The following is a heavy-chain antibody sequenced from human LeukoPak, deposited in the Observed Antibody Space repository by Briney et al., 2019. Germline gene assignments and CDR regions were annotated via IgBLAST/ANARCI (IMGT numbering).Heavy chain of an antibody. V-gene: IGHV3-48*01. CDR1: GFTFSSYS. CDR2: ISSSGSTI. D-gene: IGHD6-13*01. Sequence: PGGSLRLSCAASGFTFSSYSMNWVRQAPGKGLEWVSYISSSGSTIYYADSVKSRFTISRDKAKNSLYLQMNSLRAEDTAVYYCARDLAAAAGYWGQGTLVTVSS. CDR3: ARDLAAAAGY. J-gene: IGHJ4*02.